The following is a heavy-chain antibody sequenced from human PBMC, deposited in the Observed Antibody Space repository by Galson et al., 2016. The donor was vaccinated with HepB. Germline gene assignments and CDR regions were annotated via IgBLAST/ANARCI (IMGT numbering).Heavy chain of an antibody. CDR3: ARWGTYSEKHAFDI. V-gene: IGHV4-59*01. J-gene: IGHJ3*02. D-gene: IGHD3-16*01. CDR2: IHYSGSS. CDR1: DDSIGNYY. Sequence: SLTCTVSDDSIGNYYWNWIRQPPGKGLEWIGYIHYSGSSKCNPPLKSRVTMSVDTPKNQFSLRLSSVTAADTAVYYCARWGTYSEKHAFDIWGQGTMVTVSS.